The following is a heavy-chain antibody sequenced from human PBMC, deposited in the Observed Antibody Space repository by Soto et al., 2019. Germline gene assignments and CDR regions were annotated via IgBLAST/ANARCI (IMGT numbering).Heavy chain of an antibody. CDR1: GFTFSSYG. V-gene: IGHV3-33*01. Sequence: VQLVESGGGVVQPGRSLRLSCAASGFTFSSYGMHWVRQAPGKGLEWVAVIWYDGSNKYYADSVKGRFTISRDNSKNTLYLQMNSLRAEDTAVYYCARERYYDSSGSLGMDVWGQGTTVTVSS. CDR3: ARERYYDSSGSLGMDV. D-gene: IGHD3-22*01. J-gene: IGHJ6*02. CDR2: IWYDGSNK.